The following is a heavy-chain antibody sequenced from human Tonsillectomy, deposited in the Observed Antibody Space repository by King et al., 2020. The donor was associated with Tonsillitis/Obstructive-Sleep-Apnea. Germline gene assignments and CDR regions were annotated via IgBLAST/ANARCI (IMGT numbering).Heavy chain of an antibody. Sequence: QLQESGPGLAKPSETLSLTCTVSGDSISSSSYYWGWIRQPPGKGLEYIGIIYYSGSTYYNPSLKSRVTISVDTSKNQFSLRLTSVTAADTAVLYCAGRGDTMIEVVHPTPWFDPWGQGTLVTVSS. J-gene: IGHJ5*02. V-gene: IGHV4-39*01. CDR1: GDSISSSSYY. D-gene: IGHD3-22*01. CDR3: AGRGDTMIEVVHPTPWFDP. CDR2: IYYSGST.